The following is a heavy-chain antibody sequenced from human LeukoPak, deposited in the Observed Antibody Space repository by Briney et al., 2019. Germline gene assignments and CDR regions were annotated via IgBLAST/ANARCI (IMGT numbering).Heavy chain of an antibody. V-gene: IGHV3-49*04. J-gene: IGHJ6*04. Sequence: GGSLRLSCAASGFTFSDYYMSWVRQAPGKGLEWVSFIRSNAYGATTEYAASVKGRFTISRDDSKSIAYLQMNSLKTEDTAVYYCSRADYYGSGNPISLDVWGKGTTVTVSS. CDR3: SRADYYGSGNPISLDV. CDR2: IRSNAYGATT. CDR1: GFTFSDYY. D-gene: IGHD3-10*01.